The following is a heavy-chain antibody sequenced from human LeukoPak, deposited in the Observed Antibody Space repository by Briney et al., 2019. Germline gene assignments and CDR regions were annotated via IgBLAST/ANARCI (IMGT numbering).Heavy chain of an antibody. D-gene: IGHD2-8*01. CDR3: AKDVAVYGFDAFDI. V-gene: IGHV3-9*03. Sequence: GGSLRLSCAASGFTFDDYAMNWVRQAPGKGLEWVSGISWNSGSIGYADSAKGRFTISRDNAKNSLYLQMNSLRAEDMALYYCAKDVAVYGFDAFDIWGQGTMVTVSS. J-gene: IGHJ3*02. CDR2: ISWNSGSI. CDR1: GFTFDDYA.